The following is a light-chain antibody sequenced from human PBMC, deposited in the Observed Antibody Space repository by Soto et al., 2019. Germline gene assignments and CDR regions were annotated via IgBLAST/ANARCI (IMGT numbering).Light chain of an antibody. CDR1: SSDVGGYNY. Sequence: QSVLTRPRSVSGSPGQSVTISCTGTSSDVGGYNYVSWYQQHPGKAPKLMIYDVSKRPSGVPDRFSGSKSGNTASLTISGLQAEDEADYYCCSYAGSYTHVVFGGGTKLTVL. CDR3: CSYAGSYTHVV. J-gene: IGLJ2*01. V-gene: IGLV2-11*01. CDR2: DVS.